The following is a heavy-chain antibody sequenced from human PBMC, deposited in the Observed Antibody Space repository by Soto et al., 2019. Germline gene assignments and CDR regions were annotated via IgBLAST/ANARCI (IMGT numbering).Heavy chain of an antibody. D-gene: IGHD3-22*01. CDR1: WFSLSNARKG. J-gene: IGHJ6*02. CDR3: ARFYYYDSSGSYYYYYGMDV. V-gene: IGHV2-26*01. CDR2: IFSNDEK. Sequence: GPTPGKPPQTLTPAYTVPWFSLSNARKGVSWIPQPPGKALEWLAHIFSNDEKSYSTSLKSRLTISKDTSKSQVVLTMTNMDPVDTATYYCARFYYYDSSGSYYYYYGMDVWGQGTTVTVSS.